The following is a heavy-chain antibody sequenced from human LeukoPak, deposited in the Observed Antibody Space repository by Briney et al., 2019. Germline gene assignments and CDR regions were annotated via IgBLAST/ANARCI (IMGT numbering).Heavy chain of an antibody. V-gene: IGHV4-61*08. J-gene: IGHJ4*02. CDR1: GGSISSGGYS. Sequence: SETLSLTCAVSGGSISSGGYSWSWIRQPPGKGLEWIGYIYYSGSTNYNPSLKSRVTISVDTSKNQFSLKLSSVTAADTAVYYCARGGGGGHPDWGQGTLVTVSS. D-gene: IGHD4-23*01. CDR2: IYYSGST. CDR3: ARGGGGGHPD.